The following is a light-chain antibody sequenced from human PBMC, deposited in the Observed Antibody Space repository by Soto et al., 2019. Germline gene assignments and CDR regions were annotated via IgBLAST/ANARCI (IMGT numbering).Light chain of an antibody. CDR3: ISYTSSSTLL. CDR2: DVS. V-gene: IGLV2-14*01. CDR1: SSDVGGYNY. J-gene: IGLJ1*01. Sequence: QSALTQPASVSGSPGQSITISCTGTSSDVGGYNYVSWYQQHPGKAPKLMIYDVSNRPSGVSNCFSGSKYGNTASLSISGLQAEDEADYYCISYTSSSTLLFGTGTKVTVL.